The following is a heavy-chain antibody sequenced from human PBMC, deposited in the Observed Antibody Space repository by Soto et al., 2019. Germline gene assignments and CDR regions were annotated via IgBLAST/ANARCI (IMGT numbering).Heavy chain of an antibody. D-gene: IGHD3-22*01. CDR2: IYDSWRT. Sequence: TLSLPYSVSVGSTSRGGYYWSWIRYHPGNCVYLIAYIYDSWRTYYNPSLKSRVTKPVCTSMNQFSLKLSSVTAADTAVYYFASTMIPPYYTIYYY. CDR3: ASTMIPPYYTIYYY. V-gene: IGHV4-31*02. J-gene: IGHJ6*03. CDR1: VGSTSRGGYY.